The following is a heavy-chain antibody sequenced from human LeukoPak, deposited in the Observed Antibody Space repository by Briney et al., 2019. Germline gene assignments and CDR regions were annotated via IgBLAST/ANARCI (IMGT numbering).Heavy chain of an antibody. D-gene: IGHD3-22*01. CDR1: GFTFRSCW. V-gene: IGHV3-7*01. J-gene: IGHJ4*02. CDR2: IVEDGSEK. CDR3: ARIFYYDSRGFYPDY. Sequence: PRGSLTLSCTASGFTFRSCWMTWVRQAPGKGLEWVANIVEDGSEKYYVDSVKGRFTISRDNAKNSLSLQMNNLGAEDTAVYYCARIFYYDSRGFYPDYWGQGTLVTVSS.